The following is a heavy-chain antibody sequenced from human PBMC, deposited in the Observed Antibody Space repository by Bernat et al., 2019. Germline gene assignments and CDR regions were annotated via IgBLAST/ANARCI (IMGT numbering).Heavy chain of an antibody. CDR1: GGTFSSYT. V-gene: IGHV1-69*02. CDR2: TIPILGIA. CDR3: ARRERHYGDYSD. J-gene: IGHJ4*02. D-gene: IGHD4-17*01. Sequence: QVQLVQSGAEVKKPGSSVKVSCKASGGTFSSYTISWVRQAPGQGLEWMGRTIPILGIANYAQKFQGRVTMTADKSTRTAYMELSSLRSEDTTVYYCARRERHYGDYSDWGQGTLVTVSS.